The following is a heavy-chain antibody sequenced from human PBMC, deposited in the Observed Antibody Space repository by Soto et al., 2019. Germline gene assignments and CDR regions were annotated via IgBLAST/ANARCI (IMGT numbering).Heavy chain of an antibody. Sequence: QVQVVESGGGVVQPGTSLRLSCAASGFTVSVSAIHWVRQAPGKGLEWVAVISSAGSQQYYADSVRGRLTISRDNPKNTLYLQMNSLRAEDTAVYYCARPYCRSTRCYLYYYGMDVWGPGTTVTVSS. D-gene: IGHD2-2*01. CDR2: ISSAGSQQ. V-gene: IGHV3-30-3*01. J-gene: IGHJ6*02. CDR3: ARPYCRSTRCYLYYYGMDV. CDR1: GFTVSVSA.